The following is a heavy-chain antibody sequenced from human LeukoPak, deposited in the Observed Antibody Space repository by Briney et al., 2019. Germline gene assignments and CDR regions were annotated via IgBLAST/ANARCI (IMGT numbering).Heavy chain of an antibody. CDR1: GGSLSSYY. V-gene: IGHV4-4*07. J-gene: IGHJ4*02. CDR3: ARVGDGFSLYYFDY. Sequence: SETLSLTCTVSGGSLSSYYWSWIRQPAGKGLEWVGRIYTDGSTYYNPSLMSRLTMSVDTSKNQFSLNLSSVTAADTAVYYCARVGDGFSLYYFDYWGQGTLVTVSS. CDR2: IYTDGST. D-gene: IGHD3-10*01.